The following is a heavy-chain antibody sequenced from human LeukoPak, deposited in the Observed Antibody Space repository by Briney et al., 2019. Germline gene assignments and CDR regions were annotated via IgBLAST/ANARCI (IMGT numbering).Heavy chain of an antibody. CDR3: ARIKVEMATGWFDP. V-gene: IGHV4-31*03. CDR1: RGSISRGGYY. D-gene: IGHD5-24*01. Sequence: SQTLSLTCTVSRGSISRGGYYWSWIRQHPGKGMELIGYIYFSGSTYYNPSLKSRATISVDTSKNQSSRKLSALTPADTAVYYCARIKVEMATGWFDPWGQGTLVTVSS. CDR2: IYFSGST. J-gene: IGHJ5*02.